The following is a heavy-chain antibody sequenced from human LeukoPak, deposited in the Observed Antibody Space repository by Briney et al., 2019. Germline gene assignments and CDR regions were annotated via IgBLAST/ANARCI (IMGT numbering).Heavy chain of an antibody. V-gene: IGHV3-21*01. CDR3: AREGVAVADTDY. J-gene: IGHJ4*02. CDR1: GFTFSSYA. D-gene: IGHD6-19*01. CDR2: IISSSSYI. Sequence: GGSLRLSCAASGFTFSSYAMNGVRQGPGQGREWGSSIISSSSYIYYAASVKGRFTISSDNAKHSLYLQMKSLRAEDRAVYYCAREGVAVADTDYWGQGTLVPVSS.